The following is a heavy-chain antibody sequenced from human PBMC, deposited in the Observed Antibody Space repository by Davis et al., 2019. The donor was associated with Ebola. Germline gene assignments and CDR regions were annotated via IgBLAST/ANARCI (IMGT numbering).Heavy chain of an antibody. V-gene: IGHV1-69*06. Sequence: SVKVSCKASGGTFSSYAISRVRQAPGQGLEWMGGIIPIFGTANYAQKFQGRVTITADKSTSTAYMELSSLRSEDTAVYYCAREYCSGGSCYHGRAYFDYWGQGTLVTVSS. D-gene: IGHD2-15*01. CDR2: IIPIFGTA. CDR1: GGTFSSYA. J-gene: IGHJ4*02. CDR3: AREYCSGGSCYHGRAYFDY.